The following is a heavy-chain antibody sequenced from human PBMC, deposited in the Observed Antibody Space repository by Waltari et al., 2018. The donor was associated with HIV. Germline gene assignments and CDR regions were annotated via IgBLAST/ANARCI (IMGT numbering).Heavy chain of an antibody. CDR3: ARDKMFDYDSVGNEFWGNYYVMDV. J-gene: IGHJ6*02. V-gene: IGHV4-59*02. Sequence: QVQLHESGPGLIKPSETLSLNCTVSGGTVSRAYWCWVRLSPGKRLEWIGYIYHRGSPTYNPSLKSRASISMDTARRQISLKLTSVTVADAAIYYCARDKMFDYDSVGNEFWGNYYVMDVWGQGTTVIVSS. CDR2: IYHRGSP. D-gene: IGHD3-22*01. CDR1: GGTVSRAY.